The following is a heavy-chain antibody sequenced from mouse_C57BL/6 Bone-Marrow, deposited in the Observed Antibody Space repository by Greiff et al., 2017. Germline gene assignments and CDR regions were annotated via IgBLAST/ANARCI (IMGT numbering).Heavy chain of an antibody. CDR2: INPSTGGT. J-gene: IGHJ4*01. V-gene: IGHV1-42*01. D-gene: IGHD1-1*01. CDR1: GYSFTGYY. CDR3: AREGGYYYGSSYWDGAMDY. Sequence: VQLQQSGPELVKPGASVKISCKASGYSFTGYYMNWVKQSPEKSLEWIGEINPSTGGTTYNQKFKAKATLTVDKSSSTAYMQLKSLTSEDSAVXFCAREGGYYYGSSYWDGAMDYWGQGTSVTVSS.